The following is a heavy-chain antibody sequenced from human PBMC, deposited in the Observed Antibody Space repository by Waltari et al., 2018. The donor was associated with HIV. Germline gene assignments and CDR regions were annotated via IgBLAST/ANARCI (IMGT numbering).Heavy chain of an antibody. CDR1: GGTFSSYA. Sequence: QVQLVQSGAEVKKPGSSVKVSCKASGGTFSSYAISWVRQAPGQGLEWMGGIIPIFGTANYAQKFQGRVTITADESTSTAYMELSSLRSEDTAVYYCARVECSGGSCYSGWFDPWGQGTLVTVSS. V-gene: IGHV1-69*01. CDR2: IIPIFGTA. D-gene: IGHD2-15*01. CDR3: ARVECSGGSCYSGWFDP. J-gene: IGHJ5*02.